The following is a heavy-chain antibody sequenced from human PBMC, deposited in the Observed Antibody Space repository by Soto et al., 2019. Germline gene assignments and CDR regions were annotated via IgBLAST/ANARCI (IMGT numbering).Heavy chain of an antibody. CDR3: ARSRLRFLEWTHSDY. CDR1: GNTFTSYG. Sequence: ASVKLSCKASGNTFTSYGLSWVRHAPGRGLEWMGWISGYNAKTNYAQKFQGRVTMTTDTSTRTAYLELRSLRSDDTAVYYCARSRLRFLEWTHSDYRGPGTVVNVAS. J-gene: IGHJ4*02. V-gene: IGHV1-18*01. CDR2: ISGYNAKT. D-gene: IGHD3-3*01.